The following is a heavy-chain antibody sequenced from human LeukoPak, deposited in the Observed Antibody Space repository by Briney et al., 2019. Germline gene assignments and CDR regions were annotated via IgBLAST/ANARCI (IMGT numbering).Heavy chain of an antibody. Sequence: SGGSLRLSCAASGFTFSSYAMSWVRQAPGKGLEWVSSISSSSSYIYYADSVKGRFTISRDNAKNSLYLQMNSLRAEDTAVYYCARARRRLPDFDYWGQGTLVTVSS. D-gene: IGHD1-1*01. J-gene: IGHJ4*02. CDR3: ARARRRLPDFDY. V-gene: IGHV3-21*01. CDR1: GFTFSSYA. CDR2: ISSSSSYI.